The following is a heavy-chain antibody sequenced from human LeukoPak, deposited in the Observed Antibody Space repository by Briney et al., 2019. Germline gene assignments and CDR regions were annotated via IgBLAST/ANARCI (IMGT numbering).Heavy chain of an antibody. J-gene: IGHJ4*02. CDR1: GGSISSYS. V-gene: IGHV4-34*01. D-gene: IGHD2-15*01. CDR2: IILSGRT. Sequence: PSETLSLTCTVSGGSISSYSWSWIRQPPGKGLEWIGEIILSGRTHYNPSLKSRVTISVDTSNNHFSLKLSSVTAADTAVYYCARGGYCSGGSCYPDYWGQGTLVTVSS. CDR3: ARGGYCSGGSCYPDY.